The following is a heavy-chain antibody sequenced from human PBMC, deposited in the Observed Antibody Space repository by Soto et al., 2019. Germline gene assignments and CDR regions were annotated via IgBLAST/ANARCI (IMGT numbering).Heavy chain of an antibody. Sequence: EEQLVESGGGSVQPGRSLRLSCTGSGFTFGDYAVTWFRQAPGKGLEGVGFIRSKVYGGTTEYAASVAGRFSISRDDSKSIAYLQMDSLRIEDTALYFCTRDWRVTVTTTFLWGQGTLVTVSA. CDR1: GFTFGDYA. V-gene: IGHV3-49*03. CDR2: IRSKVYGGTT. J-gene: IGHJ4*02. CDR3: TRDWRVTVTTTFL. D-gene: IGHD4-17*01.